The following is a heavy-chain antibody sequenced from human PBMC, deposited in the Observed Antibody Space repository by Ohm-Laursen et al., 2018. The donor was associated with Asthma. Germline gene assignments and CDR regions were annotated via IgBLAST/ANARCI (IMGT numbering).Heavy chain of an antibody. CDR1: GYTFTSYD. CDR2: MNPNSGNT. V-gene: IGHV1-8*01. J-gene: IGHJ2*01. CDR3: ARVVLPVTTWGYWYFDL. D-gene: IGHD4-17*01. Sequence: ASVKVSCKASGYTFTSYDINWVRQATGQGLEWMGWMNPNSGNTGYAQKFQGRVTMTRDTSISTAYMELSSLRSEDTAVYYCARVVLPVTTWGYWYFDLWGRGTLVTVSS.